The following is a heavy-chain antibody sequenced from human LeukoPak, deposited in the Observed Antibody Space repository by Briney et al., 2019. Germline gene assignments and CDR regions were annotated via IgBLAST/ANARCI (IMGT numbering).Heavy chain of an antibody. CDR2: MNPNSGNT. J-gene: IGHJ6*02. CDR1: GYTFTSYD. Sequence: ASVKVSCKASGYTFTSYDINWVRQATGQGLEWMGWMNPNSGNTGYAQKFQGRVTMTRNTSISTAYMELSSLRSEDTAVYYCARGSLRFLEWLPQYYYGMDVGPRDHGHRLL. V-gene: IGHV1-8*01. CDR3: ARGSLRFLEWLPQYYYGMDV. D-gene: IGHD3-3*01.